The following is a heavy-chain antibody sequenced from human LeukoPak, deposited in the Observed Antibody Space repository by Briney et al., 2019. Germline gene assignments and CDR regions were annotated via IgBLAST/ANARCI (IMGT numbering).Heavy chain of an antibody. CDR3: TRDLMDYDVSTGLHHYYMDV. CDR1: GFTFSSYG. D-gene: IGHD3-9*01. V-gene: IGHV3-33*01. CDR2: IWYDGSNK. Sequence: GGSLRLSCAASGFTFSSYGMHWVRQAPGKGLEWVAVIWYDGSNKYYADSVKGRFTISRDNSKNTLYLQMNSLRAEDTAVYYCTRDLMDYDVSTGLHHYYMDVWGQGTTVTVSS. J-gene: IGHJ6*02.